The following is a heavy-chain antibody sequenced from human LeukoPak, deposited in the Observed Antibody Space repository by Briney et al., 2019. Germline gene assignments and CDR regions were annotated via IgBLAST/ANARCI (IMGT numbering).Heavy chain of an antibody. V-gene: IGHV1-8*01. CDR3: AREGPLAAACSGDWFDP. D-gene: IGHD6-13*01. CDR2: MNPNSGNT. Sequence: ASVKVSCKASGYTFTSYDINWVRQATGQGLEWMGWMNPNSGNTGYAQKFQGRVTMTRNTSISTAYMELSSLRSEDTAVYYCAREGPLAAACSGDWFDPWGQGTLVTVSS. CDR1: GYTFTSYD. J-gene: IGHJ5*02.